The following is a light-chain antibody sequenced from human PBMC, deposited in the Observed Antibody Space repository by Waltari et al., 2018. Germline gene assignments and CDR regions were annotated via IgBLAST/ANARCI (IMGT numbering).Light chain of an antibody. CDR1: ENLLHINGYNY. Sequence: DLVVTQSPLSLSFTSGEPAHIPCPSSENLLHINGYNYLDWYRQKPGQSPKLLIYLGCNRASGVPDRFSGSGSGTDFTLKISRVEAEDVGVYYCMQALQSLYTFGQGTKLEIK. CDR2: LGC. CDR3: MQALQSLYT. J-gene: IGKJ2*01. V-gene: IGKV2-28*01.